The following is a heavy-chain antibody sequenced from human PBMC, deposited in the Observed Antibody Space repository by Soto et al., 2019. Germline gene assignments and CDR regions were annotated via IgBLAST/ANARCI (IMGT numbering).Heavy chain of an antibody. J-gene: IGHJ6*03. CDR3: ARVGYCSGGSCFHYYYMDV. CDR2: IYPGDSDT. Sequence: LGESLKISCKGSGYSFTSYWIGWVRQMPGKGLEWMGIIYPGDSDTRYSPSFQGQVTISADKSISTAYLQWSSLKASDTAMYYCARVGYCSGGSCFHYYYMDVWGKGTTVTVSS. CDR1: GYSFTSYW. V-gene: IGHV5-51*01. D-gene: IGHD2-15*01.